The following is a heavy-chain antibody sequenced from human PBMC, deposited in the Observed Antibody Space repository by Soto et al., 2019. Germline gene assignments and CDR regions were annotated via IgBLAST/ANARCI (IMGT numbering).Heavy chain of an antibody. CDR1: GYTFTSYA. CDR2: ISTYNGNT. Sequence: QVQLVQSGAEVKMPGASVKVSCKTSGYTFTSYAISWVRQAPGQGLEWMGWISTYNGNTNYAQKLQGRVTMTTDTTTSTAYMELRSLRADDTAVNYCARDPGTVLLWFGELFFDYWGQGTLVTVSS. J-gene: IGHJ4*02. CDR3: ARDPGTVLLWFGELFFDY. V-gene: IGHV1-18*01. D-gene: IGHD3-10*01.